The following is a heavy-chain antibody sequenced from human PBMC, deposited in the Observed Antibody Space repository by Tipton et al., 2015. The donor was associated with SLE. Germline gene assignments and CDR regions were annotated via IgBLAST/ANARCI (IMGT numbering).Heavy chain of an antibody. CDR1: GFTFDDYA. V-gene: IGHV3-9*01. CDR2: ISWNSGSI. J-gene: IGHJ5*02. CDR3: AKHRYWFDP. Sequence: SLRLSCAASGFTFDDYAMHWVRQAPGKGLEWVSGISWNSGSIGYADSVKGRFTISRDNAKNSLYLQMNSLRAEDTAVYYCAKHRYWFDPWGQGTLVTVSS.